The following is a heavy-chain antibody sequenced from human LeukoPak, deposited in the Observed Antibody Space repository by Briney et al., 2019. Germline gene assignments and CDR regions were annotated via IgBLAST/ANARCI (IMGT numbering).Heavy chain of an antibody. V-gene: IGHV3-43D*03. J-gene: IGHJ6*03. CDR1: GFTFDDYA. CDR2: INWDGTT. Sequence: LTGGSLRLSCAASGFTFDDYAMHWVRQAPGKGLEWVSLINWDGTTYYADSVKGRFTISRDNSKNSLYLQMNSLRAEDTALYYCAKGAYSYGSKYYCYMDVWGKGTTVTVSS. D-gene: IGHD5-18*01. CDR3: AKGAYSYGSKYYCYMDV.